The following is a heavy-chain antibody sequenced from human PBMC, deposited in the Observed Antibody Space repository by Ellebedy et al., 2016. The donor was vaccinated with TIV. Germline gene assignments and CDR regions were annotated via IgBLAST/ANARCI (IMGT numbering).Heavy chain of an antibody. CDR1: GFTFSWFG. D-gene: IGHD4-17*01. CDR2: ISYDGTNK. CDR3: ANGGVTTPASEYFQS. J-gene: IGHJ1*01. Sequence: GGSLRLSCAASGFTFSWFGMHWVRQAPGKGLEWVAVISYDGTNKYYVDSVKGRFTISRDNSKNTLYLQMNSLRPEDTAVYYCANGGVTTPASEYFQSWGQGTLVAVSS. V-gene: IGHV3-30*18.